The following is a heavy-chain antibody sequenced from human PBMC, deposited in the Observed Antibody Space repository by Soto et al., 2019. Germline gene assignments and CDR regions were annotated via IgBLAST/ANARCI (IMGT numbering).Heavy chain of an antibody. J-gene: IGHJ4*02. CDR1: GFTFSSYS. CDR2: ISSSSSTI. D-gene: IGHD3-9*01. CDR3: AREDRTDYDILFVDY. V-gene: IGHV3-48*02. Sequence: GGSLRLSCAASGFTFSSYSMNWVRQAPGKGLEWVSYISSSSSTIYYADSVKARFTIYRDNANNSLYLQMNSLRDEDTAVYYCAREDRTDYDILFVDYWGPGTMVTVSS.